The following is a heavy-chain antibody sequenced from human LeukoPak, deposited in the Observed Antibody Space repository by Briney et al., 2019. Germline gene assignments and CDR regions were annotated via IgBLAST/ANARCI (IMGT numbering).Heavy chain of an antibody. CDR2: MNPNSGNT. D-gene: IGHD6-6*01. CDR3: ARELLDAFDI. CDR1: GYTFTSYG. Sequence: GASVKVSCKASGYTFTSYGITWVRQATGQGLEWMGWMNPNSGNTGYAQKFQGRVTITRNTSISTAYMELSSLRSEDTAVYYCARELLDAFDIWGQGTMVTVSS. J-gene: IGHJ3*02. V-gene: IGHV1-8*03.